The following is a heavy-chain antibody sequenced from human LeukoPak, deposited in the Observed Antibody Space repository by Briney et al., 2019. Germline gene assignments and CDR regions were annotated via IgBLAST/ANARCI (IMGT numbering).Heavy chain of an antibody. V-gene: IGHV1-2*02. J-gene: IGHJ4*02. D-gene: IGHD2-15*01. Sequence: ASVKVSCKASGYTFTGYYMHWVRQAPGQGLEWMGWINPNSGGTNYAQKFQGRVTMTRDTSISTAYMELGRLRSDDTAVYYCATERCSGGSCYASDYWGQGTLVTVSS. CDR3: ATERCSGGSCYASDY. CDR1: GYTFTGYY. CDR2: INPNSGGT.